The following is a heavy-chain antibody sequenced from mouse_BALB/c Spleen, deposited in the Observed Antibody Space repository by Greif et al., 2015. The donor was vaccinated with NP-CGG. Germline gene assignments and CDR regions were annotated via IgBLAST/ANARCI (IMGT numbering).Heavy chain of an antibody. CDR1: GYSFTGYF. CDR2: INPYNGDT. J-gene: IGHJ2*01. Sequence: VHVKQSGPELVKPGASVKISCKASGYSFTGYFMNWVKQSHGKSLEWIGRINPYNGDTFYNQKFKGKATLTVDKSSSTAHMELLSLTSEDSAVYYCGSTGVGRYYFDYWGQGTTLTVSS. V-gene: IGHV1-37*01. CDR3: GSTGVGRYYFDY. D-gene: IGHD1-1*01.